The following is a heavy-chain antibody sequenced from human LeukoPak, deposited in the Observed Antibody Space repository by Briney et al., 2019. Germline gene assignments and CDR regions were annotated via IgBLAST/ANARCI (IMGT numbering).Heavy chain of an antibody. Sequence: SVNLSCKVSGGSFSSYSISWVRQAPGQGLEWMGGIIPIFGTTNYAQKFQGRVTITADQSTSTAYMELSSLRSEDTAVYYCARGKAVADYYYYYGMDVWGKGTTVTVSS. D-gene: IGHD6-19*01. CDR2: IIPIFGTT. CDR1: GGSFSSYS. J-gene: IGHJ6*04. V-gene: IGHV1-69*13. CDR3: ARGKAVADYYYYYGMDV.